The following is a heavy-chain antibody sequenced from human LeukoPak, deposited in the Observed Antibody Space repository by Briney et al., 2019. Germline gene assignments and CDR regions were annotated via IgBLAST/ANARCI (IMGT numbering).Heavy chain of an antibody. Sequence: ASVKVSCKASGYTFTGYYIHWVRQAPGQGLEWMGWINPNSGGTNYALKFQGRVTMTRDTSITTAYMELSRLRSDDTAVYYCARGGVDIVATIGSYYFDYWGQGTLVTVSS. D-gene: IGHD5-12*01. CDR1: GYTFTGYY. CDR2: INPNSGGT. CDR3: ARGGVDIVATIGSYYFDY. V-gene: IGHV1-2*02. J-gene: IGHJ4*02.